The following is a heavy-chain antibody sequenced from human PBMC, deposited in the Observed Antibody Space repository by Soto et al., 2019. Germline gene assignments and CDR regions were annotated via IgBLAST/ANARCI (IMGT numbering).Heavy chain of an antibody. CDR2: IYPGDSDI. Sequence: PGESLKISCKVSGYSFPNYWIGWVRQMPGKGLEWMGIIYPGDSDIRYSPSFQGQVTISADESINTAYLQWRSLKASDTAMYYCARRDGYKIDYWGQGTLVTVSS. CDR1: GYSFPNYW. V-gene: IGHV5-51*01. CDR3: ARRDGYKIDY. J-gene: IGHJ4*02. D-gene: IGHD5-12*01.